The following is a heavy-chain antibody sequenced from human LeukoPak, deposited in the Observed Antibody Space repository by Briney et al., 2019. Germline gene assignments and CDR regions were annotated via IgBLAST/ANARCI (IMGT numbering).Heavy chain of an antibody. CDR3: LTGFQYGLWGVPYFYYMHA. CDR1: GYDFTSYY. Sequence: ASVKVSCKASGYDFTSYYVHWVRQAPGHGFEWMGWVNPRNGGTHYAQNFQGRVTITGDTSITTAYMELDSLTSDDTAVYYCLTGFQYGLWGVPYFYYMHAWGKGTTVTVSS. CDR2: VNPRNGGT. J-gene: IGHJ6*03. V-gene: IGHV1-2*02. D-gene: IGHD3-10*01.